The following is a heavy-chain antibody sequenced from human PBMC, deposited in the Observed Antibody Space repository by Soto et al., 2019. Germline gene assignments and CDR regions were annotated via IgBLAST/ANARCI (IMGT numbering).Heavy chain of an antibody. CDR3: AAYSSSCGSCYYYYMDV. Sequence: GGSLRLSCAASGFTFSSYSMNWVRQAPGKGLEWVSSISSSSSYIYYADSVKGRFTISRDNAKNSLYLQMNSLRAEDTAVYYCAAYSSSCGSCYYYYMDVWGKGTTVTVSS. CDR2: ISSSSSYI. D-gene: IGHD6-13*01. CDR1: GFTFSSYS. J-gene: IGHJ6*03. V-gene: IGHV3-21*01.